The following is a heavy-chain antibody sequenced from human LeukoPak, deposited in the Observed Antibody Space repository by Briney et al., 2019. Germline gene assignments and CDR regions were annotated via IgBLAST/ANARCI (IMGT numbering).Heavy chain of an antibody. CDR2: ISWNSGSI. CDR3: AKAIRSDFGSGYYFDY. D-gene: IGHD3-3*01. V-gene: IGHV3-9*03. Sequence: GRSLRLSCAAPGFTFDDYAMHWVRQAPGKGLEWVSGISWNSGSIGYADSVKGRFTISRDNAKNSLYPQMNSLRAEDMALYYCAKAIRSDFGSGYYFDYWGEGTLVTVSS. J-gene: IGHJ4*02. CDR1: GFTFDDYA.